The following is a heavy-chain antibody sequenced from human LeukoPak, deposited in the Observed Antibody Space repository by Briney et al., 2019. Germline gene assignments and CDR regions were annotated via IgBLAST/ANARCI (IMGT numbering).Heavy chain of an antibody. Sequence: ASVKVSCKASGYTFTGYYMHWVRQAPGQGREWMGRINPNSGGTNYAQKFQGRVTMTRDTSISTAYMELSRLRSDDTAVYYCARVRTPNARNCSSTSCYRGNWFDHWGQGTLVTVSS. J-gene: IGHJ5*02. CDR1: GYTFTGYY. V-gene: IGHV1-2*06. D-gene: IGHD2-2*02. CDR3: ARVRTPNARNCSSTSCYRGNWFDH. CDR2: INPNSGGT.